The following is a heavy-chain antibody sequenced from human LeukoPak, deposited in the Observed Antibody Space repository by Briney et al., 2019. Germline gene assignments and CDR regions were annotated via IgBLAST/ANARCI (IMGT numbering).Heavy chain of an antibody. CDR1: GYTFTSYY. V-gene: IGHV1-46*01. J-gene: IGHJ4*02. Sequence: ASVKVSCKASGYTFTSYYMHWVRQAPGQGLEWMGIINPSGGSTSYAQKFQGRVTMTRDTSMSTVYMELSSLRSEDTAVYYCARGLVVYGDGGYFDYWGQGTLVTVSS. CDR3: ARGLVVYGDGGYFDY. CDR2: INPSGGST. D-gene: IGHD2-8*01.